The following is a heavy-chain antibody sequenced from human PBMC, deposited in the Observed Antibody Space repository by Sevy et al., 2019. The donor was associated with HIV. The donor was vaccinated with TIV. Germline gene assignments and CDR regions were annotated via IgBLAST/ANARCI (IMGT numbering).Heavy chain of an antibody. Sequence: GESLKISCAASGFTFRNYAMNWVRQAPGKGLERVALISYDGKNKYYSESVKDRFTISRDNSQNTLYLQMTSLRPEDSAVYYCAREGQLWFVYYFDYWGQGALVTVSS. D-gene: IGHD3-10*01. CDR3: AREGQLWFVYYFDY. J-gene: IGHJ4*02. CDR1: GFTFRNYA. CDR2: ISYDGKNK. V-gene: IGHV3-30*04.